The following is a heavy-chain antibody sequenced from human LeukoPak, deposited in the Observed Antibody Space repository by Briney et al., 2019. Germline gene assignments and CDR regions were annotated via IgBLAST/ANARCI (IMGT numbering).Heavy chain of an antibody. CDR2: IFPSSVEI. CDR1: GFTFSDFP. J-gene: IGHJ3*02. D-gene: IGHD3-10*01. V-gene: IGHV3-23*01. CDR3: VRSRSTWFGEVLAAFDI. Sequence: GGSLRLSCAASGFTFSDFPMIWVRQAPGKGLEWVSTIFPSSVEIHYADSVKGRFTISRDNSRSTLSLQMDSLRAEDTAVYYCVRSRSTWFGEVLAAFDIWGQGTMVTVSS.